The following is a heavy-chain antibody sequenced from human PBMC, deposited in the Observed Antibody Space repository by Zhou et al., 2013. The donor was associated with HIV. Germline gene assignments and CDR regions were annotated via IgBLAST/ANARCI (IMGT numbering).Heavy chain of an antibody. Sequence: QVQLVQSGAEVKKPGASVKVSCKASGYTFTSYGISWVRQAPGQGLEWMGWISAYNGDTNYAQKLQGRVTMTTDTSTSTAYMELRSLRSDDTAVYYCARDAYYDFWSGLVRPYWYFDLWGRGTLVTVSS. V-gene: IGHV1-18*01. D-gene: IGHD3-3*01. CDR2: ISAYNGDT. CDR3: ARDAYYDFWSGLVRPYWYFDL. J-gene: IGHJ2*01. CDR1: GYTFTSYG.